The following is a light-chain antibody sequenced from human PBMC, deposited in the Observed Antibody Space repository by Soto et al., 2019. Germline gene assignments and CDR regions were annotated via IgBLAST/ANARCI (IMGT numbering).Light chain of an antibody. CDR3: QQYSSYSAYT. CDR2: KAS. V-gene: IGKV1-5*03. J-gene: IGKJ2*01. Sequence: DIQMSQSPSTRCASVGDRVTMTGRASQSISSWLAWHQQKAGKAPKLLIYKASSLESGVPSRFSGSGSGTEFTLTISSLQPDDVATYYCQQYSSYSAYTFGQSTKFEIK. CDR1: QSISSW.